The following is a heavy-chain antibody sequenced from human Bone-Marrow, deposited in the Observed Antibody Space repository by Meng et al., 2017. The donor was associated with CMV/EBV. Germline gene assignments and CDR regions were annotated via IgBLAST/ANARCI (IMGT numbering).Heavy chain of an antibody. V-gene: IGHV1-2*02. Sequence: ASVKVSCKASGYTFTGYYMHWVRQAPGQGLEWMGWINPNSGGTNYAQKFQGRVTMTRDTSTSTVYMELSSLRSEDTAVYYCARDLSLLRSQTYYYGMDVWGQGNTVTVSS. CDR1: GYTFTGYY. J-gene: IGHJ6*02. CDR2: INPNSGGT. D-gene: IGHD3-3*01. CDR3: ARDLSLLRSQTYYYGMDV.